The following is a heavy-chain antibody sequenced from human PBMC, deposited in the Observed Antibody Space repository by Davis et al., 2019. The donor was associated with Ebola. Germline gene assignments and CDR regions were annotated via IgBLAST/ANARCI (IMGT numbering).Heavy chain of an antibody. J-gene: IGHJ6*02. CDR1: GFTFSSYE. Sequence: GGSLRLSCAASGFTFSSYEMNWVRQAPGKGLEWVAVISYDGSNKYYADSVKGRFTISRDNSKNTLYLQMNSLRAEDTAVYYCARGQGRYYYYGMDVWGQGTTVTVSS. CDR2: ISYDGSNK. CDR3: ARGQGRYYYYGMDV. V-gene: IGHV3-30*03.